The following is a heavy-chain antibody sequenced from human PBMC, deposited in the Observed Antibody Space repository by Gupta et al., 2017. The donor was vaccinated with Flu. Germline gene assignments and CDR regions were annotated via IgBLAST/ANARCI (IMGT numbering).Heavy chain of an antibody. V-gene: IGHV1-8*01. CDR3: ARVARDYYDSSGYYRNAFDI. Sequence: QVQLGQSGAEVKKPGASVKVSCKASGYTFTSYDINWVRQATAQGLEWMGWMNPNSGHTGYAPKFQGSVTMTRNTPISTAYMELSSLRSEDTAVYYCARVARDYYDSSGYYRNAFDIWGQGTMVTVSS. D-gene: IGHD3-22*01. CDR2: MNPNSGHT. CDR1: GYTFTSYD. J-gene: IGHJ3*02.